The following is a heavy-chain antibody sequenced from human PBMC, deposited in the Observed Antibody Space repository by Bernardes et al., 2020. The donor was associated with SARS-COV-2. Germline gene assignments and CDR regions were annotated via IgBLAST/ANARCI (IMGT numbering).Heavy chain of an antibody. CDR3: ARDSTTTGVTYFHY. Sequence: SEPLSLTCTVSGGSISSGNNYWGWLRQPPGKGLEWVGSIYNNGRTYYNPSLESRVTVSVDTSKNQFSLGLNSVTAADAAMYFCARDSTTTGVTYFHYWGGGTLVSVSS. V-gene: IGHV4-39*07. CDR2: IYNNGRT. CDR1: GGSISSGNNY. J-gene: IGHJ4*01. D-gene: IGHD1-1*01.